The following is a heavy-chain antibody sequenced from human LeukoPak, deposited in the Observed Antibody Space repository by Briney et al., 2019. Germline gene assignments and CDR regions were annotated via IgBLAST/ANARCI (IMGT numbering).Heavy chain of an antibody. D-gene: IGHD3-22*01. CDR2: INPNSGGT. Sequence: GASVKVSCKASGYTFTGYYMHWVRQAPGQGLEWMGWINPNSGGTNYVQKFQGRVTMTRDTSISTAYMELSRLRSDDTAVYYCAREMISGYYIGREPYFDYWGQGTLVTVSS. V-gene: IGHV1-2*02. J-gene: IGHJ4*02. CDR1: GYTFTGYY. CDR3: AREMISGYYIGREPYFDY.